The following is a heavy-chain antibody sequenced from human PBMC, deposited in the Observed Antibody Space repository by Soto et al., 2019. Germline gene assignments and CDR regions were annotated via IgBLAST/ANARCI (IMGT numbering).Heavy chain of an antibody. V-gene: IGHV4-39*01. Sequence: SETLSLTCTVSGGSISSSSYYWGWIRQPPGKGLEWIGSIYYSGSTYYNPSLKSRVTISVDTSKNQFSLKLSSVTAADTAVYYCARVGIAASGYYYGMDVWGQGTTVTVSS. CDR3: ARVGIAASGYYYGMDV. CDR1: GGSISSSSYY. D-gene: IGHD6-13*01. CDR2: IYYSGST. J-gene: IGHJ6*02.